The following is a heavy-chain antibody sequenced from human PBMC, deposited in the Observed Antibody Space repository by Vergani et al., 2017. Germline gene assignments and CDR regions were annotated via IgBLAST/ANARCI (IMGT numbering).Heavy chain of an antibody. V-gene: IGHV1-46*01. J-gene: IGHJ4*02. CDR2: INPSGGST. CDR3: ARGLYSSGWPFDY. D-gene: IGHD6-19*01. CDR1: GYTFTSYY. Sequence: QVQLVQSGAEVKKPGASVKVSCKASGYTFTSYYMHWVRQAPGQGLEWMGIINPSGGSTSYAQKLQGRVTMTTDTSTSTAYMELRSLRSDDTAVYYCARGLYSSGWPFDYWGQGTLVTVSS.